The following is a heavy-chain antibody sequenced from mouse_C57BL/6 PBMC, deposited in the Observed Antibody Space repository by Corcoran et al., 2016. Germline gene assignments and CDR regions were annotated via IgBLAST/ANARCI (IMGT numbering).Heavy chain of an antibody. CDR2: INPNNGGT. V-gene: IGHV1-26*01. J-gene: IGHJ2*01. CDR3: ARGGVYSYYFDY. Sequence: EVQLEQSGAELVKPGASVKISCKASGYTFTDYYMNWVKQSHGKSLEWIGDINPNNGGTSYNQKFKGKATLTVDKSSSTAYMELRSLTSEDSAVYYCARGGVYSYYFDYWGQGTTLTVSS. CDR1: GYTFTDYY. D-gene: IGHD2-1*01.